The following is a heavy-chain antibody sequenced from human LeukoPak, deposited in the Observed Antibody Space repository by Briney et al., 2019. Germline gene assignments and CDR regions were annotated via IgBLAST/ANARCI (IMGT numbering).Heavy chain of an antibody. J-gene: IGHJ4*02. Sequence: GGSLRLSCTASASILGTYTMHWVRQAPEKGLEWVGFIRSRAYGRTTDSAASVKGRFTISRDDSKPDVYRENSILEIEDTALYFCISEYFDHWGQGTLVTVSS. CDR1: ASILGTYT. CDR3: ISEYFDH. V-gene: IGHV3-49*04. CDR2: IRSRAYGRTT.